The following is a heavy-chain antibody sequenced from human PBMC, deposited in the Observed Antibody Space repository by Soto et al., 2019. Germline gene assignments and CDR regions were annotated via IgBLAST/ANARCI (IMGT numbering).Heavy chain of an antibody. J-gene: IGHJ4*02. CDR2: FSTSGGST. V-gene: IGHV3-23*01. Sequence: EVQLLESGGGLVQPGGSLRLSCAASGFTFSSYAMSWVRQAPGKGLEWVSAFSTSGGSTYYADSVKGRFTISRDNSKNTLSLQMNSLRAEDTAIYYCAKDRSVRMRGSGYDFDYCGQGTLVTVSS. CDR1: GFTFSSYA. CDR3: AKDRSVRMRGSGYDFDY. D-gene: IGHD5-12*01.